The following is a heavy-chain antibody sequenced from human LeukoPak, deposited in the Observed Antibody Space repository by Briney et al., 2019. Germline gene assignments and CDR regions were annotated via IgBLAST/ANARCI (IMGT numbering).Heavy chain of an antibody. CDR3: AKDMDLSTCYDFWSGSPHDY. V-gene: IGHV3-9*01. D-gene: IGHD3-3*01. Sequence: GGSLRLSCAASGFTFDDYAMHWVRQAPGKGLEWVSGISWNSGSIGYADSVKGRFTISRDNAKNSLYLQMNSLRAEDTASYYCAKDMDLSTCYDFWSGSPHDYWGQGTLVTVSS. J-gene: IGHJ4*02. CDR2: ISWNSGSI. CDR1: GFTFDDYA.